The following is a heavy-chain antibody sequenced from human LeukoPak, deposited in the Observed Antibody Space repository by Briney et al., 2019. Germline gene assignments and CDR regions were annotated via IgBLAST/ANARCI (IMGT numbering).Heavy chain of an antibody. Sequence: SETLSLTCAVYGGSFSGYYWSWIRQPPGKGLEWIGEINHSGSTNYNPSLKSRVTISVDTSKNQFSLKLSSVTAADTAVYYCASPHRWLRAFDIWGQGTMVTVSS. CDR3: ASPHRWLRAFDI. D-gene: IGHD5-24*01. CDR1: GGSFSGYY. V-gene: IGHV4-34*01. CDR2: INHSGST. J-gene: IGHJ3*02.